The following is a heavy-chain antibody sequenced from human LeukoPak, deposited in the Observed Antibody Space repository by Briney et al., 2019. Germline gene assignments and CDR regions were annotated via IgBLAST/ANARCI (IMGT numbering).Heavy chain of an antibody. V-gene: IGHV1-18*01. J-gene: IGHJ4*02. Sequence: ASLKLSCTASGYTFTNYGISWVRQAPGQGLEWMGWISPHSGDTNYAQQLQGRVTMTSETSTSTVYMDLRNLRSDDTAVYYCARGWEYSLCSGIYRIGCFDYWGQGTLVTVSS. D-gene: IGHD1-26*01. CDR3: ARGWEYSLCSGIYRIGCFDY. CDR2: ISPHSGDT. CDR1: GYTFTNYG.